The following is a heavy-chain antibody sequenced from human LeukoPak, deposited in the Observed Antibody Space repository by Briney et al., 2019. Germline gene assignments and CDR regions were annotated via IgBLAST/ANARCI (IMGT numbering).Heavy chain of an antibody. J-gene: IGHJ4*02. CDR2: ISGSGGST. V-gene: IGHV3-23*01. Sequence: GGSLRLSCAASGFTFSSYTMSWVRQAPGKGPEWVSAISGSGGSTYYADSVKGRFTISRDNSKNTLYLQMNSLRAEDTAVYYCAKSFIAVADHFDYWGQGTLVTVSP. D-gene: IGHD6-19*01. CDR1: GFTFSSYT. CDR3: AKSFIAVADHFDY.